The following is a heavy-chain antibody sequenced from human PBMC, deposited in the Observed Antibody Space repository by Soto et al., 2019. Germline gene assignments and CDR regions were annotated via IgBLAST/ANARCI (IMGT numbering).Heavy chain of an antibody. Sequence: QVQLVQSGAEVKKPGSSVKVSCKASGGTFSSYAISWVRQAPGQGLEWMGGIIPIFGTANYAQKVQGRVTTTADESTSTAYMELSSLRSEDTAVYYCARHPVSGGDHDYFDYWGQGTLVTVSS. V-gene: IGHV1-69*12. CDR1: GGTFSSYA. J-gene: IGHJ4*02. D-gene: IGHD2-21*02. CDR2: IIPIFGTA. CDR3: ARHPVSGGDHDYFDY.